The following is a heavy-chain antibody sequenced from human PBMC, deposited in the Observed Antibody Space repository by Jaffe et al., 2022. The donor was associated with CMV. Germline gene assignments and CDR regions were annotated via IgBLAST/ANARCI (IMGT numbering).Heavy chain of an antibody. CDR3: ARLKSYYYDMDV. V-gene: IGHV4-39*01. CDR1: GDSISSRPYG. J-gene: IGHJ6*03. Sequence: QLQLQESGPGLVKASETLSLTCTVSGDSISSRPYGWGWIRQPPGKGLEWIGSVYYSGSTYYNPSLKSRVTISADTSNNQFSLRLRSVTAADTAVYYCARLKSYYYDMDVWGKGTTVTVSS. CDR2: VYYSGST.